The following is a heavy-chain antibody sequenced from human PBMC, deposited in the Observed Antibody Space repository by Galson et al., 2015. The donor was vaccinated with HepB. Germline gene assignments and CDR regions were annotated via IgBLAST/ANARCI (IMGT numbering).Heavy chain of an antibody. CDR2: ISSSGSTI. V-gene: IGHV3-11*01. J-gene: IGHJ3*02. Sequence: SLRLSCAASGFTFSDYYMSWIRQAPGKGLEWVSYISSSGSTIYYADSVKGRFTISRDNAKNSLYLQMNSLRAEDTAVYYCARDRCGDRGSIICDLGAFDIWGQGTMVTVSS. CDR3: ARDRCGDRGSIICDLGAFDI. CDR1: GFTFSDYY. D-gene: IGHD1-14*01.